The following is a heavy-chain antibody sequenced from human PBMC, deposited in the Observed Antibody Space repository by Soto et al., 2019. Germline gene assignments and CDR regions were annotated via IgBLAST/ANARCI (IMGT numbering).Heavy chain of an antibody. CDR2: IFPADSDT. CDR3: ARRGAGYNYDY. V-gene: IGHV5-51*01. Sequence: GESLKISCGASGYSFPGFWIGWVRQMPGKGLEWMGIIFPADSDTRYSPSFQCQVTISVDKSISTAYLQWSSLKASDTAMYYCARRGAGYNYDYWGQGTLVTVSS. D-gene: IGHD5-12*01. CDR1: GYSFPGFW. J-gene: IGHJ4*02.